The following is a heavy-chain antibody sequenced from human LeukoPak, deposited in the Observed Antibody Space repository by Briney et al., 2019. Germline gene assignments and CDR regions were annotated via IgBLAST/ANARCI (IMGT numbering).Heavy chain of an antibody. Sequence: SSGTLSLTCTVSGGSISSSGFYWGWIRQPPGKGLEWIGSIHYSGSTYYNPSLKSRVTIYVDTSKTQFSLKLRFVTAADTPVYYCARHRLKAYVSVWCDPWGQGTGDTVSS. V-gene: IGHV4-39*01. D-gene: IGHD3-10*02. J-gene: IGHJ5*02. CDR1: GGSISSSGFY. CDR3: ARHRLKAYVSVWCDP. CDR2: IHYSGST.